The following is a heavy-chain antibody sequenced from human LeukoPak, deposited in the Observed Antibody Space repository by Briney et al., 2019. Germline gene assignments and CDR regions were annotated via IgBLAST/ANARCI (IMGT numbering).Heavy chain of an antibody. Sequence: SETLSLTCTVSGGSISSYYWSWIRQPPGKGLEWIGYIYYSGSTNYNPSLKSRVTMSLDTSKNQFSLKVNSVTAADTAVYYCARESTVLTPSFDSWGQGTLVTVSS. CDR2: IYYSGST. J-gene: IGHJ4*02. V-gene: IGHV4-59*12. D-gene: IGHD4-23*01. CDR1: GGSISSYY. CDR3: ARESTVLTPSFDS.